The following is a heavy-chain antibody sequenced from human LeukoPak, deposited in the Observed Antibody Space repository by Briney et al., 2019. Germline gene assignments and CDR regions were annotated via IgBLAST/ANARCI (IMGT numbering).Heavy chain of an antibody. Sequence: PGASLRLSCAASGFTFSSYAMNWVRQAPGKGLQWVSALSGSGAKTYYADSVKGRFTISRDNSKNTLYLQMNRLRAEDTAVYYCAKDQGPYGMDVWGQGTTVTVSS. CDR3: AKDQGPYGMDV. CDR2: LSGSGAKT. CDR1: GFTFSSYA. J-gene: IGHJ6*02. V-gene: IGHV3-23*01.